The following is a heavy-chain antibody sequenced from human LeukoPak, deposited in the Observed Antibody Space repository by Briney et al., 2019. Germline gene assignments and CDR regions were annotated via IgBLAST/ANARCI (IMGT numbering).Heavy chain of an antibody. CDR3: ARDRGGSGWTYYFDY. Sequence: GASVTVSFKASGYTFTSYGLSWVRQAPGQGLEWMGWISAYNGNTNYAQKPQGRVTLTTDTSTSTAYMELRSLRSDDTAVYYCARDRGGSGWTYYFDYWGQGTLVTVSS. CDR1: GYTFTSYG. J-gene: IGHJ4*02. CDR2: ISAYNGNT. D-gene: IGHD6-19*01. V-gene: IGHV1-18*01.